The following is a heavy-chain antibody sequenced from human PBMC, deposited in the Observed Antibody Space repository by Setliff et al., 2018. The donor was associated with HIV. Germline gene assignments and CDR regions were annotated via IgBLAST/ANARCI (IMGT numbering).Heavy chain of an antibody. V-gene: IGHV4-61*05. D-gene: IGHD3-22*01. J-gene: IGHJ1*01. Sequence: NPSETLSLTCTVSGGSISRRDYCWGWIRQPPGKGLEWIGYIYYSGSTNYNPSLKSRVTISVDTSKNQFSLKLSSVTAADTAVYYCARSAAYDSSFQHWGQGTLVTVSS. CDR1: GGSISRRDYC. CDR2: IYYSGST. CDR3: ARSAAYDSSFQH.